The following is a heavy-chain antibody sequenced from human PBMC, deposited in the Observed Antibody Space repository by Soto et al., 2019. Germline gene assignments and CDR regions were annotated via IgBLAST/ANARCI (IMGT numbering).Heavy chain of an antibody. V-gene: IGHV5-51*01. CDR2: IYPGDSDT. CDR1: GYSFTTYW. D-gene: IGHD4-17*01. CDR3: ATGPDYGDY. Sequence: PGQSLKISCKGSGYSFTTYWISWVRQMPGKGLEWMGIIYPGDSDTRYSPSFQGQVTISVDKSITTAYLQWSSLKASDTAMYDCATGPDYGDYWGQRTLVTVSS. J-gene: IGHJ4*02.